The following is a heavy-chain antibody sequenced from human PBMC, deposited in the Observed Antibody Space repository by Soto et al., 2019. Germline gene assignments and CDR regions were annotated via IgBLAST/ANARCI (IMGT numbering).Heavy chain of an antibody. CDR2: ISSSSSNI. CDR1: GFTFNNYG. CDR3: ARAPRRCSYTSCYDGYYYYYMDV. V-gene: IGHV3-48*01. Sequence: EVQLVESGGGLVQPGGSLRRSCAASGFTFNNYGMYWVRQAPGKGLEWVSYISSSSSNIYYADSVKGRFTLSRDNARNSLYLQLDSLRAEDTAIYYCARAPRRCSYTSCYDGYYYYYMDVWGTGTTVTVSS. J-gene: IGHJ6*03. D-gene: IGHD2-2*01.